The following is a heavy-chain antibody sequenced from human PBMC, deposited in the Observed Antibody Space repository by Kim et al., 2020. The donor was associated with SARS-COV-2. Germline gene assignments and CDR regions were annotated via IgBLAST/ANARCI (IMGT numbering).Heavy chain of an antibody. J-gene: IGHJ6*02. Sequence: ASVKVSCKASVYTFTSYGISWVRQAPGQGLEWMGWISAYNGNTNYAQKLQGRVTMTTDTSTSTAYMELRSLRSDDTAVYYCARDPPDGHGIRYYYYYYGMDVWGQGTTVTVSS. CDR3: ARDPPDGHGIRYYYYYYGMDV. CDR1: VYTFTSYG. D-gene: IGHD1-20*01. V-gene: IGHV1-18*01. CDR2: ISAYNGNT.